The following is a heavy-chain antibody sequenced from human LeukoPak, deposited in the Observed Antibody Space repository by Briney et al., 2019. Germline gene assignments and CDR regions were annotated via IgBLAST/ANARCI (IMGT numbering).Heavy chain of an antibody. V-gene: IGHV4-38-2*01. J-gene: IGHJ4*02. Sequence: SEILSLTCAVSGYSISSGYYWGWIRQPPGKGLEWIGSIYHSGSTHYNPSLKSRVTISVDTSKNQFSLKLNSVTAADTAVYYCARNGTNNYFDYWGQGTLVTVSS. CDR1: GYSISSGYY. D-gene: IGHD2-2*01. CDR3: ARNGTNNYFDY. CDR2: IYHSGST.